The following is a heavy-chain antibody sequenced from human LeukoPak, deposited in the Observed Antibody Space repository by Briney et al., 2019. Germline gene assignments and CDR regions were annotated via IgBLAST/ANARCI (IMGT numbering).Heavy chain of an antibody. Sequence: QTGGSLRLSCAASGFTFSSYSMNWVRQAPGKGLEWVSYISSSSSTIYYADSVKGRFTISRDNAKNSLYLQMNSLRAEDTAVYYCARDPIAFVAVAGIDWFDPWGQGTLVTVSS. D-gene: IGHD6-19*01. CDR2: ISSSSSTI. J-gene: IGHJ5*02. CDR3: ARDPIAFVAVAGIDWFDP. V-gene: IGHV3-48*04. CDR1: GFTFSSYS.